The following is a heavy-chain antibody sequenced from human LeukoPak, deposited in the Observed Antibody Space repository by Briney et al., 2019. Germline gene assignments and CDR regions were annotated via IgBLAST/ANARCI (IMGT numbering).Heavy chain of an antibody. Sequence: PGGSLRLSCAASGFTFSSYGMHWVRQAPGKGLEWVAVISYDGSNKYYADSVKGRFTISRDNSKNTLYLQMNSLRAEDTAVYYCARDVYSEDIVGATVFDYWGQGTLVTVSS. CDR3: ARDVYSEDIVGATVFDY. V-gene: IGHV3-30*03. D-gene: IGHD1-26*01. J-gene: IGHJ4*02. CDR1: GFTFSSYG. CDR2: ISYDGSNK.